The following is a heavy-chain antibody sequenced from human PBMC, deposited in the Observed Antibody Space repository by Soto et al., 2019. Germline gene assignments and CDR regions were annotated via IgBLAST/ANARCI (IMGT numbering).Heavy chain of an antibody. CDR3: XXXXXXGWLXX. D-gene: IGHD6-19*01. CDR1: GYTFTSYD. J-gene: IGHJ4*02. CDR2: MNPNSGNT. Sequence: QVQLVQSGAEVKKPGASVKVSCKASGYTFTSYDINWVRQATGQGLEWMGWMNPNSGNTGYAQKFQGRVTMTRNTSISTAXMEXXSXXXXDTAVYYXXXXXXXGWLXXWGQGTLVTVSS. V-gene: IGHV1-8*01.